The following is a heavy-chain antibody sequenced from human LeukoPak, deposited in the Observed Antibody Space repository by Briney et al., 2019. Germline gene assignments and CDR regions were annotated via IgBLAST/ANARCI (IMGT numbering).Heavy chain of an antibody. D-gene: IGHD3-3*01. V-gene: IGHV4-39*07. CDR3: ARGLTIFGVVIGGNWFDP. J-gene: IGHJ5*02. Sequence: SETLSLTCTVSGGSISSSTYYWSWIRQPPGKGLEWIGEINHSGSTNYNPSLKSRVTISIDTSKNQFSLKLSSVTAADTAVYYCARGLTIFGVVIGGNWFDPWGQGTLVTVSS. CDR1: GGSISSSTYY. CDR2: INHSGST.